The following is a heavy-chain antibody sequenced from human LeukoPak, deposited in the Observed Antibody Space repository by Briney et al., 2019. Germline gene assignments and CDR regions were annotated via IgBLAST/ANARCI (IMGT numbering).Heavy chain of an antibody. D-gene: IGHD6-19*01. CDR3: ASSGSSGWWNYYYMDV. J-gene: IGHJ6*03. CDR2: IYTSGST. V-gene: IGHV4-4*07. CDR1: GGSISSYY. Sequence: SETLSLTCTVSGGSISSYYWSWIRQPAGKGLEWIGRIYTSGSTNYNPSLKSRATMSVDTSKNQFSLKLSSVTAADTAVYYCASSGSSGWWNYYYMDVWGKGTTVTVSS.